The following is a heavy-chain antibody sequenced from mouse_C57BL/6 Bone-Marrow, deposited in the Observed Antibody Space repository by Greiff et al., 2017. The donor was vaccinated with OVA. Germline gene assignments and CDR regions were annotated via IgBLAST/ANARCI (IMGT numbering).Heavy chain of an antibody. CDR3: TTNPLLPPFDY. CDR2: IDPENGDT. Sequence: VQLQQSGAELVRPGASVKLSCTASGFNIKDDYMHWVKQRPEQGLEWIGWIDPENGDTEYASKFQGKATITADTSSNTAYLQLSSLTSEDTAVYYCTTNPLLPPFDYWGQGTTLTVSS. J-gene: IGHJ2*01. D-gene: IGHD1-2*01. V-gene: IGHV14-4*01. CDR1: GFNIKDDY.